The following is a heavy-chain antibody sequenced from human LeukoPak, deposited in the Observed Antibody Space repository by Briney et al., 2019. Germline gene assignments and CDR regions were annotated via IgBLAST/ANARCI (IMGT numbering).Heavy chain of an antibody. CDR3: ATDRLRSWFDP. CDR2: INHSGST. D-gene: IGHD4-17*01. Sequence: SETLSLTCAVYGGSFSGYYWSWIRQPPGKGLEWIGEINHSGSTNYNPSLKSRVTISVDTSKNQFSLKLSSVTAADTAVYYCATDRLRSWFDPWGQGTLVTVSS. V-gene: IGHV4-34*01. CDR1: GGSFSGYY. J-gene: IGHJ5*02.